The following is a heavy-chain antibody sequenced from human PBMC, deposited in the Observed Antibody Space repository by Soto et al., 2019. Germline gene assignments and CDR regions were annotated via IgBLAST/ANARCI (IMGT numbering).Heavy chain of an antibody. V-gene: IGHV4-31*03. Sequence: LSLTCTVSGDSIGGVGYCSWIRQFPGRGLEWIGCISSSGSTYYNPALNNRISLSLDTSQNQFSLKLLSVTAADTAIYYCARSGVTGIVIPSHWFDPWGQGTLVTVSS. CDR2: ISSSGST. CDR3: ARSGVTGIVIPSHWFDP. D-gene: IGHD2-21*02. CDR1: GDSIGGVGY. J-gene: IGHJ5*02.